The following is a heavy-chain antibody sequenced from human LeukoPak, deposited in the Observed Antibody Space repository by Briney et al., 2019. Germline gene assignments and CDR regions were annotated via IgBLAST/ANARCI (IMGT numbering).Heavy chain of an antibody. CDR1: GYTFTTYD. J-gene: IGHJ4*02. V-gene: IGHV1-8*03. CDR3: ARGKAYCGGDCYPNDY. Sequence: GASVKVSCTASGYTFTTYDINWVRQATGQGLEWMAWMNPNSGQTGYAQMFQGRVTLTRDTSISTAYMQLSSLTSDDTAVYYCARGKAYCGGDCYPNDYWGQGTLVTVSS. CDR2: MNPNSGQT. D-gene: IGHD2-21*01.